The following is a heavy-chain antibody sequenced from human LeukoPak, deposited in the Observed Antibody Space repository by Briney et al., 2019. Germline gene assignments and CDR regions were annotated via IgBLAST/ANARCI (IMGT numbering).Heavy chain of an antibody. CDR2: INHSGST. J-gene: IGHJ4*02. Sequence: SETRSLTGAVYGGSFVGYYWGWIGHPPGKGLEWIGEINHSGSTNYNPSLKSRATISVDTSKNQFSLKLSSVTAADTAVYYCARQAYYYDSSGYSFDYWGQGTLVTVSS. CDR3: ARQAYYYDSSGYSFDY. D-gene: IGHD3-22*01. V-gene: IGHV4-34*01. CDR1: GGSFVGYY.